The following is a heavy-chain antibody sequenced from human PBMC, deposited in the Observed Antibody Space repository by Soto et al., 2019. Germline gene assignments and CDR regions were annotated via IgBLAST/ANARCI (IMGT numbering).Heavy chain of an antibody. CDR1: GYSFTSYW. Sequence: GESLKISCKGSGYSFTSYWIGWVRQMPGKGLEWMGIIYPGDSDTRYSPSFQGRVTISTDKSISTAYLQWSSLKASDSAMYYCARLEGHYYGSGSYYTSPGYYYYYYMDVWGKGTTVTVSS. D-gene: IGHD3-10*01. CDR3: ARLEGHYYGSGSYYTSPGYYYYYYMDV. V-gene: IGHV5-51*01. J-gene: IGHJ6*03. CDR2: IYPGDSDT.